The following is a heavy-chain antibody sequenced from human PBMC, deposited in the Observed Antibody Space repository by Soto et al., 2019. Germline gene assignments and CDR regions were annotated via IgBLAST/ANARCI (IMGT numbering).Heavy chain of an antibody. Sequence: QVQLVQSGAEVKKPGASVKVSCKASGYSFANFGITWVRQAPGQGLQWMGWVNTHTGNTNSAQKLQGRLTMTTDTSTSTAYMELRSLRSDDTAVYYCARRSGSSYGGDYFDYWGQGTLVTVSS. V-gene: IGHV1-18*01. D-gene: IGHD1-26*01. CDR1: GYSFANFG. CDR3: ARRSGSSYGGDYFDY. J-gene: IGHJ4*02. CDR2: VNTHTGNT.